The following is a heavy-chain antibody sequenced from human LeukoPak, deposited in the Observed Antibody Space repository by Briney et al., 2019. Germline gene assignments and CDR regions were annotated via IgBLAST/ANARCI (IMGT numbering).Heavy chain of an antibody. Sequence: PGGSLRLSCAASGFTFSSYSMNWVRQAPGKGLEWVSYISSSSSTIYYADSVKGRFTISRDNAKNSLYLQMNSLRAEDTAVYYCARSNLGYCSSTSCPLIDYWGQGTLVTVSS. D-gene: IGHD2-2*01. CDR3: ARSNLGYCSSTSCPLIDY. CDR2: ISSSSSTI. J-gene: IGHJ4*02. CDR1: GFTFSSYS. V-gene: IGHV3-48*01.